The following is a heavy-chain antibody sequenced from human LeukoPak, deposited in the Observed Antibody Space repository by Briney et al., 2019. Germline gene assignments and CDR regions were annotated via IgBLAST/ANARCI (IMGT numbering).Heavy chain of an antibody. V-gene: IGHV1-18*01. CDR1: GYTFTSYG. CDR2: ISAYNGNT. Sequence: ASVKVSCKASGYTFTSYGISWVRQAPGQGLEWMGWISAYNGNTNYAQKLQGRVTMTTDTSTSTAYMELSSLRSEDTAVYYCAREVAAAGTPMSGWGQGTLVTVSS. CDR3: AREVAAAGTPMSG. J-gene: IGHJ4*02. D-gene: IGHD6-13*01.